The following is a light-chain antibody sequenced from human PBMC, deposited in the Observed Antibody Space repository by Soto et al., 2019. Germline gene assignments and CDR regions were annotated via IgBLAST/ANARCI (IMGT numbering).Light chain of an antibody. Sequence: EIVMTQSPATLSVSPGERATLSCRASQSVSSNLVWYQQKPGQAPRLLIYDASTRATGIPDRFSGSGSGTEFTLTISSPQSEDFAVYYCQQYNNWPWTFGQGTKVEIK. V-gene: IGKV3-15*01. CDR3: QQYNNWPWT. J-gene: IGKJ1*01. CDR1: QSVSSN. CDR2: DAS.